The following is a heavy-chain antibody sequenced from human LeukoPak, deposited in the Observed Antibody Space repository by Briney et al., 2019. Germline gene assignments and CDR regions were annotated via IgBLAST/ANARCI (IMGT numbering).Heavy chain of an antibody. D-gene: IGHD6-19*01. Sequence: GGSLRFSCEASGFAFSFFAMSWLRQAPGKGLEWVSTINANSGTRSYAASVRGRFTISRDNSKNTLYLQLNTLRADDTAVYYCAKPISGGLAVTADWFAPWGQGTLVVVSS. CDR1: GFAFSFFA. V-gene: IGHV3-23*01. CDR3: AKPISGGLAVTADWFAP. CDR2: INANSGTR. J-gene: IGHJ5*01.